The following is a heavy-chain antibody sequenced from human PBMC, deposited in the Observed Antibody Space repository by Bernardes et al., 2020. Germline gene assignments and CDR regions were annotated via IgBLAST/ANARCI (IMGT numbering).Heavy chain of an antibody. CDR1: GFTFSSYA. Sequence: GGSLRLSCAASGFTFSSYAMSWVRQAPGKGLEWVSAISNSGGTTYYVDSVKGRFTISRDNSKNTLYLQMNSLRVGDTAVYYCAKREYYDFWSGPIDHWGQGTLVTVSS. J-gene: IGHJ4*02. CDR3: AKREYYDFWSGPIDH. CDR2: ISNSGGTT. V-gene: IGHV3-23*01. D-gene: IGHD3-3*01.